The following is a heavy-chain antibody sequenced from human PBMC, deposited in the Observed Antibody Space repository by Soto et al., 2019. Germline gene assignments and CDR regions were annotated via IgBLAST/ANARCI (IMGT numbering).Heavy chain of an antibody. Sequence: GSLRLSCAASGFTFSNYPMNWVRQAPGKGLEWVAVISYDGNTKHYADSVKGRCTISRDNPRNTLYLQMNSLRVEDTAVYYCARDFSLGVAAAGYFYSWGKGAQVTVSS. CDR3: ARDFSLGVAAAGYFYS. D-gene: IGHD6-25*01. V-gene: IGHV3-30*04. J-gene: IGHJ4*02. CDR2: ISYDGNTK. CDR1: GFTFSNYP.